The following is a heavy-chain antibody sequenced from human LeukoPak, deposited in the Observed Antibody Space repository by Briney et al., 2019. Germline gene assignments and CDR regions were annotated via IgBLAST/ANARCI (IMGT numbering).Heavy chain of an antibody. CDR2: INPNSGGT. V-gene: IGHV1-2*02. CDR3: ARGPRITIFGVVMANDAFDI. CDR1: GYTFTGYY. J-gene: IGHJ3*02. Sequence: GASVKVSCKASGYTFTGYYTHWVRQAPGQGLEWMGWINPNSGGTKYAQKFQGRVTMTRDTSSSTAYMELSRLRFDDTVVYYCARGPRITIFGVVMANDAFDIWGQGTVVTVSS. D-gene: IGHD3-3*01.